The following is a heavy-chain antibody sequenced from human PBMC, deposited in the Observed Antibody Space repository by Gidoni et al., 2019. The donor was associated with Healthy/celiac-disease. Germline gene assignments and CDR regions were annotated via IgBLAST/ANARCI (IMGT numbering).Heavy chain of an antibody. CDR1: GFHFSSYA. CDR3: AKDHRELCYYFDY. J-gene: IGHJ4*02. CDR2: ISGSGGST. V-gene: IGHV3-23*04. D-gene: IGHD3-16*01. Sequence: EVQLVESGGGLVQPGGSLRLSCAASGFHFSSYAMSWVRPAPGKGLEWVSAISGSGGSTYYADSVKGRFTISRDNSKNTLYLQMNSLRAEDTAVYYCAKDHRELCYYFDYWGQGTLVTVSS.